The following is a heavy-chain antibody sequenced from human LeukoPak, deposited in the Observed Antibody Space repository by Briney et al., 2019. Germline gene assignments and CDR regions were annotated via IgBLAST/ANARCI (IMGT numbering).Heavy chain of an antibody. CDR1: GYTFTSYG. CDR3: ARVDKGYYFDY. D-gene: IGHD2-15*01. CDR2: IRAYNGNT. Sequence: GASVQVSYKASGYTFTSYGISWVRHAPAHALDWMGWIRAYNGNTNYAQKLQSRVTMTTDTSTSTAYMELRSLRSDDTAVYYCARVDKGYYFDYWGQGTLVTVSS. V-gene: IGHV1-18*01. J-gene: IGHJ4*02.